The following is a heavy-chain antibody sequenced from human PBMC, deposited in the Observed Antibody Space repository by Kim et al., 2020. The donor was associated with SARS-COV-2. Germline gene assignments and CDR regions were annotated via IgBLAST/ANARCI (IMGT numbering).Heavy chain of an antibody. D-gene: IGHD3-10*01. CDR2: T. CDR3: ARGIYGSGWFDP. J-gene: IGHJ5*02. Sequence: TYYSPSLMSRVTIAVDPSKNQFSLKLTSVTAADTGVYYCARGIYGSGWFDPWGQGTLVTVSS. V-gene: IGHV4-31*02.